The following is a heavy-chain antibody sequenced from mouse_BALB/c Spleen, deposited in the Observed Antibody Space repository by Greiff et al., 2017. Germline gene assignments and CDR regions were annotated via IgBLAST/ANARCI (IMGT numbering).Heavy chain of an antibody. Sequence: EVQLQESGGGLVKPGGSLKLSCAASGFTFSSYAMSWVRQSPEKRLEWVAEISSGGSYTYYPDTVTGRFTISRDNAKNTLYLEMSSLRSEDTAMYYCARDRNTATGFAYWGQGTLVTVSA. CDR2: ISSGGSYT. D-gene: IGHD1-2*01. CDR1: GFTFSSYA. V-gene: IGHV5-9-4*01. CDR3: ARDRNTATGFAY. J-gene: IGHJ3*01.